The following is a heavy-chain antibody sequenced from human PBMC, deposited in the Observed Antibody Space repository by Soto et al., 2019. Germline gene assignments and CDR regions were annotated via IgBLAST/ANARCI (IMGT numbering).Heavy chain of an antibody. CDR1: GYTFTSYY. D-gene: IGHD3-10*01. Sequence: QVQLVQSGAEVKKPGASVKVSCKASGYTFTSYYMHWVRQAPGQGLEWMGIINPSGGSTSYAQKFQGRVTMTRDTSTSTVYMELSSLRSEDTAVYYCAREPLLWFGELVEYGMDVWDQGTTVTVSS. V-gene: IGHV1-46*01. CDR2: INPSGGST. J-gene: IGHJ6*02. CDR3: AREPLLWFGELVEYGMDV.